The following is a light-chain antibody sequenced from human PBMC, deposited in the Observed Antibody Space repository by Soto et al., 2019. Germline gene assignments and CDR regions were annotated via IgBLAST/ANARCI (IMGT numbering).Light chain of an antibody. Sequence: DIQMTQSPSSLSASVGDRVPITCRASQSISSYLNWYQQKPGKAPKPLIYDASSLESGVPSRFSGSGSGTEFTLTISSLQPDDFATYYCQQYNSYSKTFGQGTKVDIK. J-gene: IGKJ1*01. CDR3: QQYNSYSKT. CDR2: DAS. CDR1: QSISSY. V-gene: IGKV1-5*01.